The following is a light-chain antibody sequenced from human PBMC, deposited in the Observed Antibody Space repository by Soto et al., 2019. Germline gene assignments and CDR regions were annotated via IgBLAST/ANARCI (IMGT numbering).Light chain of an antibody. J-gene: IGLJ1*01. CDR2: SNN. V-gene: IGLV1-44*01. CDR3: AAWDDSLNVLYV. CDR1: SSNIESNT. Sequence: QSVLTQPPSASGTPGHRVTISCSGNSSNIESNTVNWYQQLPGTAPKLLIYSNNQRPSGVPDRFSGSTSGTSASLAISWLQSEDEADYYCAAWDDSLNVLYVFGTGTKVTVL.